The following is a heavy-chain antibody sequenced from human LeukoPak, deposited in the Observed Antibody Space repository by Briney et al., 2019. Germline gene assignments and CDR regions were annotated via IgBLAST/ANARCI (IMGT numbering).Heavy chain of an antibody. J-gene: IGHJ5*02. D-gene: IGHD3-22*01. Sequence: PGVFLRLSCAASGFTFSSYAMSWVCQAPGKGLEWVSAISGSGGSTYYADSVKGRFTISRDNSKNTLYLQMNSLRAEDTAVYYCAKGYYYDSSGSLFDPWGQGTLVTVSS. V-gene: IGHV3-23*01. CDR1: GFTFSSYA. CDR2: ISGSGGST. CDR3: AKGYYYDSSGSLFDP.